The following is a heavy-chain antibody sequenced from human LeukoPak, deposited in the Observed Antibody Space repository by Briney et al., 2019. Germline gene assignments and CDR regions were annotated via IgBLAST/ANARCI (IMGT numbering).Heavy chain of an antibody. Sequence: GGSLRLSCAASGFTFSSYWMHWVRQAPGRGLVWVSRINTDGSSTSYADSVKGRFTISRDNAKNTLYLQMNSLRAEDTAVYYCARVDRFRSYHSDYWGQGTLVTVSS. CDR1: GFTFSSYW. CDR3: ARVDRFRSYHSDY. J-gene: IGHJ4*02. CDR2: INTDGSST. D-gene: IGHD3-9*01. V-gene: IGHV3-74*01.